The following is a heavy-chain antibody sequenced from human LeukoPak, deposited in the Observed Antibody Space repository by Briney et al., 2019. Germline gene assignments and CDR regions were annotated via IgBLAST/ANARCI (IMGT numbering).Heavy chain of an antibody. V-gene: IGHV3-30-3*01. J-gene: IGHJ4*02. CDR2: ISYDGSNK. CDR3: ARGYSYYYYFDY. CDR1: GFTFSSYA. D-gene: IGHD5-18*01. Sequence: GGSLRLSCAASGFTFSSYAMHWVRQAPGKGLEWVAVISYDGSNKYYADSVKGRFTISRDNSKNTLYLQMNGLRAEDTAVYYCARGYSYYYYFDYWGQGTLVTVSS.